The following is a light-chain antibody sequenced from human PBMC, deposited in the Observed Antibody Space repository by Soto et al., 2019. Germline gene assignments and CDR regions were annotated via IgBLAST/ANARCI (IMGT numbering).Light chain of an antibody. CDR3: CSYAGNYTFYWV. CDR1: SSDVGGYNY. J-gene: IGLJ3*02. CDR2: DVS. Sequence: QSALTQPRSVSGSPGQSVTISCTGTSSDVGGYNYVSWYQQHPGKAPKLMIYDVSKRPSGVPDRFSGSKSGNTASLTISGLQAEDEADYYCCSYAGNYTFYWVFGGGTKVTVL. V-gene: IGLV2-11*01.